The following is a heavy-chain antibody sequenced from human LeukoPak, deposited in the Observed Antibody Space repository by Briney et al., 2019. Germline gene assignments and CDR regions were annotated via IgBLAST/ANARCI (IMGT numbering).Heavy chain of an antibody. CDR2: LSSSSSYI. CDR3: ARDWAAASENYYYYGMDV. V-gene: IGHV3-21*01. D-gene: IGHD6-13*01. CDR1: GFTFSSYS. J-gene: IGHJ6*02. Sequence: GGSLRLSCAASGFTFSSYSMNWFRQAPGKGLEWVSSLSSSSSYIYYADSVKGRFTISGDNAKNSLYLQMNSLRAEDTAVYYCARDWAAASENYYYYGMDVWGQGTTVTVSS.